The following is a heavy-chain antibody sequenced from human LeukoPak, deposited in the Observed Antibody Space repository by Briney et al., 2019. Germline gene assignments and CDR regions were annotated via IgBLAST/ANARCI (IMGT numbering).Heavy chain of an antibody. D-gene: IGHD6-13*01. Sequence: SETLSLICAVYGGSFSGYYWSWIRQPPGKGLEWIGEINHSGSTNYNPSLKSRVTISVDTSKNQFSLKLSSVTAADTAVYYCARVTGERNRRIAAAGTGRWFDPWGQGTLVTVSS. CDR1: GGSFSGYY. CDR3: ARVTGERNRRIAAAGTGRWFDP. V-gene: IGHV4-34*01. J-gene: IGHJ5*02. CDR2: INHSGST.